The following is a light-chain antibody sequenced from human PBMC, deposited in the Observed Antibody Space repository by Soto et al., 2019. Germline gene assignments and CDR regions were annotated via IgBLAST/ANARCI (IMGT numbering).Light chain of an antibody. CDR2: AAS. CDR1: QSISTH. Sequence: DIKMTQSPSSLSASVGDRVSITCRASQSISTHLSWYQQKPGKAPKLLIYAASSLQSWVPSRFTGSGSGTDFTLTISSLQPEDFATYYCQQSYTSWWTFGQGTKVDIK. V-gene: IGKV1-39*01. CDR3: QQSYTSWWT. J-gene: IGKJ1*01.